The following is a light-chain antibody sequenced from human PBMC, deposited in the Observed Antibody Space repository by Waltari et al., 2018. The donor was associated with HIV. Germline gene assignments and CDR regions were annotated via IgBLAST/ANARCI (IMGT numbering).Light chain of an antibody. CDR1: ASDIGDYNY. J-gene: IGLJ2*01. V-gene: IGLV2-14*03. Sequence: QSALTQPASVSGAPGQSITISCTGTASDIGDYNYVSWYQQHPGKAPKLVIYDVSNRPSGISTRFAGSMSGTTASLTISGLQAEDEAVYYCSSYTRSTRTTAWLFGGGTRLTVL. CDR2: DVS. CDR3: SSYTRSTRTTAWL.